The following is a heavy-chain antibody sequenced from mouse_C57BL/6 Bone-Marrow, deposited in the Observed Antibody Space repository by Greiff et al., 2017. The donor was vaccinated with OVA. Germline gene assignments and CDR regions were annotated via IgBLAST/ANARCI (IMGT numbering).Heavy chain of an antibody. V-gene: IGHV1-50*01. J-gene: IGHJ2*01. CDR2: IDPSDSYT. CDR1: GYTFTSYW. Sequence: VQLQQPGAELVKPGASVKLSCKASGYTFTSYWMPWVKQRPGQGLEWIGEIDPSDSYTNYNQKFKGKATLTVDTSSSTAYMQLSSLTSEDSAVDNCTRHWYEYVGRRGDYFDYWGQGTTVTVSA. CDR3: TRHWYEYVGRRGDYFDY. D-gene: IGHD2-14*01.